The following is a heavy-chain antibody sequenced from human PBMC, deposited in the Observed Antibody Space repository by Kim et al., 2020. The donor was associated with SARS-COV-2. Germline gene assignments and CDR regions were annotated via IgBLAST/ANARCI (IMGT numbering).Heavy chain of an antibody. D-gene: IGHD3-9*01. CDR3: ARGADEEASGFRYFDY. Sequence: GGSLRLSCVASGFIFSNYRMNWVRQAPGKGLEWVSSVSSSSTYADSVKCRFTTSRVNAKNSMFPQLNRLSDEDTAQSSCARGADEEASGFRYFDYWG. J-gene: IGHJ4*01. CDR2: VSSSS. CDR1: GFIFSNYR. V-gene: IGHV3-48*02.